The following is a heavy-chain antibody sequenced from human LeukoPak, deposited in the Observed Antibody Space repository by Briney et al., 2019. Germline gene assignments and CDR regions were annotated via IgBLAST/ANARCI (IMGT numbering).Heavy chain of an antibody. Sequence: GGSLRLSCAASGFTFSSYAMHWVRQAPGKGLEWVAVISYDGSNKYYADSVKGRFTISRDNSKNTLYLQMNSLRAEDTAVYYCARDGDYYDITYYFDYWGQGTLVTVSS. V-gene: IGHV3-30*04. J-gene: IGHJ4*02. D-gene: IGHD3-22*01. CDR3: ARDGDYYDITYYFDY. CDR1: GFTFSSYA. CDR2: ISYDGSNK.